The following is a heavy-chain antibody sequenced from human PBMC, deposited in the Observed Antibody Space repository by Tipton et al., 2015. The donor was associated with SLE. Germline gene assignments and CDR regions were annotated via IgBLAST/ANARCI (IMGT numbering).Heavy chain of an antibody. CDR1: DGSFSGYY. D-gene: IGHD2-21*02. Sequence: LRLSCAVYDGSFSGYYWSWIRQPPGKGLEWIGEINHSGSTNYNPSLKSRVTISVDTSKNQFSLKLSSVTAADTAVYYCARGFYCGGDCYYDAFDIWGQGTMVTVSS. J-gene: IGHJ3*02. CDR3: ARGFYCGGDCYYDAFDI. CDR2: INHSGST. V-gene: IGHV4-34*01.